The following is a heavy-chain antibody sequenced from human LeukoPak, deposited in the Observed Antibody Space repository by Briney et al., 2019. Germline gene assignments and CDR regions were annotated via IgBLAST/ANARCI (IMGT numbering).Heavy chain of an antibody. CDR2: IIPIFGIA. Sequence: GVSVKVSCKASGGTFSSYAISWVRQAPGQGLEWMGRIIPIFGIANYAQKFQGRVTITADKSTSTAYMELSSLRSEDTAVYYCARAYSSGWYFLGYWGQGTLVTVSS. CDR1: GGTFSSYA. J-gene: IGHJ4*02. D-gene: IGHD6-19*01. V-gene: IGHV1-69*04. CDR3: ARAYSSGWYFLGY.